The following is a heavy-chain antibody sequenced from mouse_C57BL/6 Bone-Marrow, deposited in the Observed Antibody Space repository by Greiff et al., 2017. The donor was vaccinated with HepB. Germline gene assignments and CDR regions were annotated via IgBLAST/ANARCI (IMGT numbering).Heavy chain of an antibody. CDR3: ARSPILRGDYFDY. V-gene: IGHV3-8*01. Sequence: EVKFEESGPGLAKPSQTLSLTCSVTGYSITSDYWNWIRKFPGNKLEYMGYISYSGSTYYNPSLKSRISITRDTSKNQYYLQLNSVTTEDTATYYCARSPILRGDYFDYWGQGTTLTVSS. J-gene: IGHJ2*01. D-gene: IGHD1-1*01. CDR2: ISYSGST. CDR1: GYSITSDY.